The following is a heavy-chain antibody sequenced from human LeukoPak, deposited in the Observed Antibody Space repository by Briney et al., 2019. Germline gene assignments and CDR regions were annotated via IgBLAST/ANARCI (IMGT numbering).Heavy chain of an antibody. J-gene: IGHJ5*02. CDR1: GFTFDDYA. D-gene: IGHD3-10*01. V-gene: IGHV3-9*01. CDR2: ISWNSGSI. Sequence: GGSLRLSCAASGFTFDDYAMHWVRQAPGKGLEWVSGISWNSGSIGYADSVKGRFTISRDNSKNTLYLQMNSLRAEDTAVYYCAKAHNYYGSGSLNWFDPWGQGTLVTVSS. CDR3: AKAHNYYGSGSLNWFDP.